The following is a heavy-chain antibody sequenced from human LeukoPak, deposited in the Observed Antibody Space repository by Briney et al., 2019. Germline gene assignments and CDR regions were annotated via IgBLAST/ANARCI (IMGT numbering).Heavy chain of an antibody. V-gene: IGHV3-48*03. D-gene: IGHD1-14*01. CDR3: GSSGPPSYYYYYYYMDV. CDR1: GFTFSSYE. CDR2: ISSSGSTI. J-gene: IGHJ6*03. Sequence: GGSLRLSCTASGFTFSSYEMNWVRQAPGKGLEWVSYISSSGSTIYYADSVKSRFTISRDNAKNSLYLQMNSLRAEDTAVYYCGSSGPPSYYYYYYYMDVWGKGTTVTISS.